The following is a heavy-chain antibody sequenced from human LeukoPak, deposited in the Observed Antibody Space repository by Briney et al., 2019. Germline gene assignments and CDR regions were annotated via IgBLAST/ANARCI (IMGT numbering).Heavy chain of an antibody. J-gene: IGHJ4*02. V-gene: IGHV3-30*04. Sequence: GGSLRLSCAASGFTFSSYAMHWVRQAPGKGLEWVAVISYDGSNKYYADSVKGRFTISRDNSKNTLYLQMNSLRAEDTAVYYCATMVTSRGTDYWGQGTLVTVSS. CDR3: ATMVTSRGTDY. CDR2: ISYDGSNK. D-gene: IGHD5-18*01. CDR1: GFTFSSYA.